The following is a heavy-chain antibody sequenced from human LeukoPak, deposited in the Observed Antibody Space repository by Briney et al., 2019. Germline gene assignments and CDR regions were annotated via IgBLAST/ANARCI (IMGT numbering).Heavy chain of an antibody. J-gene: IGHJ3*02. Sequence: ASVEVSCKASGYTFTSYAISWVRQAPGQGLEWMGGIIPIFGTANYAQKFQGRVTITTDESTSTAYMELSSLRSEDTAVYYCARDLGSSGWYDAFDIWGQGTMVTVSS. CDR2: IIPIFGTA. CDR3: ARDLGSSGWYDAFDI. V-gene: IGHV1-69*05. D-gene: IGHD6-19*01. CDR1: GYTFTSYA.